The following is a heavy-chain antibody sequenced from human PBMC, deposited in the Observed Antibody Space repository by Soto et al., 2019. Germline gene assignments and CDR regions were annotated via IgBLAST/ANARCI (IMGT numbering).Heavy chain of an antibody. Sequence: EVQLVESGGGLVQPGGSLRLSCAASGFTVSSNYMSWVRQAPGKGLEWVSVIYSGGSTYYADSVKGRFTISRDNSTNTLYLQMNSLRAEDTAVYYCARGNSSGYYPYYYYGMDVWGQGTTVTVSS. D-gene: IGHD3-22*01. J-gene: IGHJ6*02. CDR3: ARGNSSGYYPYYYYGMDV. CDR2: IYSGGST. CDR1: GFTVSSNY. V-gene: IGHV3-66*01.